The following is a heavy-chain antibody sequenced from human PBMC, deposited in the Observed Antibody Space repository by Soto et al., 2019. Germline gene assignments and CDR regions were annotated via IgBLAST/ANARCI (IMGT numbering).Heavy chain of an antibody. CDR1: GYTFTSYG. CDR3: ARDKGNYDYVWGSYRD. D-gene: IGHD3-16*02. CDR2: ISAYNGNT. Sequence: QAQLVQSGAEVKKPGASVKVSCKASGYTFTSYGISWVRQAPGQGLEWMGWISAYNGNTNYAQKLQGRVTMTTDTPTSTADMELRSLRSDDTAVYYCARDKGNYDYVWGSYRDWGQGTLVTVSS. J-gene: IGHJ4*02. V-gene: IGHV1-18*01.